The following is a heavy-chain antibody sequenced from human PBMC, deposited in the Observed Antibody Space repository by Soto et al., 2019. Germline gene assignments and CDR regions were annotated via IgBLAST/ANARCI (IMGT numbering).Heavy chain of an antibody. CDR1: GYSFTGYW. V-gene: IGHV5-51*01. J-gene: IGHJ4*02. CDR2: IHPSDSDT. CDR3: ATQRGYSFGPFDY. D-gene: IGHD5-18*01. Sequence: GESLKISCKTSGYSFTGYWIGWVRQMPGKGLEWMGIIHPSDSDTRYSPSFQGQVTLSVDESISTAFLQWSSLKASDTAMYYCATQRGYSFGPFDYWGQGTLVTV.